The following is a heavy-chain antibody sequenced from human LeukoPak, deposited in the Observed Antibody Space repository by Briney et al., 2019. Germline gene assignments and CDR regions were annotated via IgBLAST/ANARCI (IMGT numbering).Heavy chain of an antibody. J-gene: IGHJ4*02. V-gene: IGHV3-30-3*01. CDR1: GFTFSRYA. CDR2: ISYAGDNK. CDR3: ARDRRLQLEFFEY. D-gene: IGHD5-24*01. Sequence: GGSLRLSCLASGFTFSRYAMHWVRQAPGKGLEWVALISYAGDNKQYADSVKGRFNISRGDYRNMLHLQMDSLRPEDTAVYYCARDRRLQLEFFEYWGQGILVTVTS.